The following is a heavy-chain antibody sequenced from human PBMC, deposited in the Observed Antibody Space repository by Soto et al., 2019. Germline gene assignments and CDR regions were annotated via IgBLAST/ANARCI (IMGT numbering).Heavy chain of an antibody. CDR2: IIPIFGTA. J-gene: IGHJ6*02. Sequence: SVKVSCKTSGGTFSSYAISWVRQAPGQGLEWMGGIIPIFGTANYAQKFQGRVTITADESTSTAYMELSSLRSEDTAVYYCARSITIFGVVIINPVYYYYGMDVWGQGTTVTVSS. CDR3: ARSITIFGVVIINPVYYYYGMDV. V-gene: IGHV1-69*13. D-gene: IGHD3-3*01. CDR1: GGTFSSYA.